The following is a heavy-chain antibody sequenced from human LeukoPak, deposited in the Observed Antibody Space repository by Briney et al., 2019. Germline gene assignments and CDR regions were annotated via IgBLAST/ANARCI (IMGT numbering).Heavy chain of an antibody. CDR1: GFTFSSYW. V-gene: IGHV3-23*01. CDR3: AKDRGYSGYDLFDY. D-gene: IGHD5-12*01. Sequence: GGSLGLSCAASGFTFSSYWMSWVRQAPGKGLEWVSAISGSGGSTYYADSVKGRFTISRDNSKNTLYLQMNSLRAEDTAVYYCAKDRGYSGYDLFDYWGQGTLVTVSS. CDR2: ISGSGGST. J-gene: IGHJ4*02.